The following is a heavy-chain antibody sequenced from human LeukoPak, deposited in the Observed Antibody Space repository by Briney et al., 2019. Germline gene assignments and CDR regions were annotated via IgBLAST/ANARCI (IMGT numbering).Heavy chain of an antibody. CDR2: ISPNSGGT. Sequence: ASVKVSFTASGYTFTVYYLHWVRQAPGQGFEWMGWISPNSGGTSYAQNFQGRVTMTRDTSISTAYMELSRLRSDDTAVYYCARIRAAGSGMDVWGQGTTVTVSS. CDR1: GYTFTVYY. D-gene: IGHD6-13*01. V-gene: IGHV1-2*02. J-gene: IGHJ6*02. CDR3: ARIRAAGSGMDV.